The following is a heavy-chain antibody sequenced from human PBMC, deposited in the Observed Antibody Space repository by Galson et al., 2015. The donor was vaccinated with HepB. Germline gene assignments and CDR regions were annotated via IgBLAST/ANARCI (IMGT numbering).Heavy chain of an antibody. D-gene: IGHD1-26*01. CDR3: ARVGWELRPLDY. V-gene: IGHV3-23*01. CDR1: GLTFSSYA. J-gene: IGHJ4*02. Sequence: SLRLSCAASGLTFSSYAMSWVRQAPGKGLEWVSAISGSASSTYYGDSVKGRFTISRDNSKNRLYLQMNSLRAGDTAVYYCARVGWELRPLDYWGQGTLVTVSS. CDR2: ISGSASST.